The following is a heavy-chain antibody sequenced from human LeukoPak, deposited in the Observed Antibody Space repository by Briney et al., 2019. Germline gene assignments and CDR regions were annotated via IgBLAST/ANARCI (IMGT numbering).Heavy chain of an antibody. V-gene: IGHV4-61*02. CDR1: GGSISSGSYY. D-gene: IGHD6-13*01. CDR3: ARVPQSSWRTRYFDL. Sequence: PSQTLSLTCTVSGGSISSGSYYWSWIRQPAGKGLEWIGRIYTSGSTNYNPSLKSRVTISVDTSKNQFSLKLSSVTAADTAVYYCARVPQSSWRTRYFDLWGRGTLVTVSS. CDR2: IYTSGST. J-gene: IGHJ2*01.